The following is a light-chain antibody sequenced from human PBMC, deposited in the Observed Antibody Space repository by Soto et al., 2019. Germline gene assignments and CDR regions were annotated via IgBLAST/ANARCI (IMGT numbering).Light chain of an antibody. V-gene: IGLV2-14*01. Sequence: QSVLTQPPSVSGSPGQSITVSCTGTSSDIGASNFVSWYQHLPGRAPKVIIFEATNRPSGVSDRFSGSTDGITASLTISGLQADDEGEYFCISYKTDDTFVFGTGTTGNVL. CDR2: EAT. CDR1: SSDIGASNF. CDR3: ISYKTDDTFV. J-gene: IGLJ1*01.